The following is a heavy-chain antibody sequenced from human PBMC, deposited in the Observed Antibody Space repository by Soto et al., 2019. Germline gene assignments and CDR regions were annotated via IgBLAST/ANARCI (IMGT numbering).Heavy chain of an antibody. CDR2: IYHSGST. J-gene: IGHJ4*02. Sequence: SETLSLTCAVSGYSISSGYYWGWIRQPPGKGLEWIGSIYHSGSTYYNPSLKSRVTISVDTSKNQFSLKLSSVTAADTAVYYCARARQQRGYFDYWGQGTLVTIPS. CDR3: ARARQQRGYFDY. V-gene: IGHV4-38-2*01. CDR1: GYSISSGYY. D-gene: IGHD6-13*01.